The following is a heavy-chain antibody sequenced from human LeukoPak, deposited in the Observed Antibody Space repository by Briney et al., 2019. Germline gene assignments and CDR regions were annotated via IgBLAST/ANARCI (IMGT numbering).Heavy chain of an antibody. V-gene: IGHV3-11*04. CDR1: GFILSDYY. J-gene: IGHJ6*03. CDR2: LSGRGKTL. CDR3: ARDWVATGGDYMDV. D-gene: IGHD2-8*02. Sequence: GGSLRLSCAAPGFILSDYYMSWIPQAPGKGRDWLYYLSGRGKTLDYADSVQGRFTISRDNAKNSLYLQMNSLRAEDTGVYYCARDWVATGGDYMDVWGKGTTVTVSS.